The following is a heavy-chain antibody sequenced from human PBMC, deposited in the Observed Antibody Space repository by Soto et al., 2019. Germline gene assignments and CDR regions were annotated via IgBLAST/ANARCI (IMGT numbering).Heavy chain of an antibody. V-gene: IGHV3-30-3*01. CDR2: IPFDGSNK. Sequence: QVQLVESGGGVVQPGRSLRLSCAASGFTFSSYVMHWVRQAPGKGLEWVAVIPFDGSNKNYAESVKGRFTISRDNSKNTLYLQMNSLRAGDTSVYYCVRDGSSMDRVFNYWGQGTLVTVSS. J-gene: IGHJ4*02. CDR3: VRDGSSMDRVFNY. D-gene: IGHD2-8*01. CDR1: GFTFSSYV.